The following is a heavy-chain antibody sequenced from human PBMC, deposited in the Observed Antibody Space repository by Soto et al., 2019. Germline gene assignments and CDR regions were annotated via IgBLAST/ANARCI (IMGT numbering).Heavy chain of an antibody. CDR1: GYPFTGYY. CDR2: INPNSGGT. J-gene: IGHJ6*02. CDR3: ARDRNSSWHYYYYYGMDV. D-gene: IGHD6-13*01. Sequence: ASVKVCFKASGYPFTGYYIHLGRQAPGQGLEWMGWINPNSGGTNYAQKFQGRVTMTRDTSISTAYMELSRLRSDDTAVYYCARDRNSSWHYYYYYGMDVWGQGTTVTVSS. V-gene: IGHV1-2*02.